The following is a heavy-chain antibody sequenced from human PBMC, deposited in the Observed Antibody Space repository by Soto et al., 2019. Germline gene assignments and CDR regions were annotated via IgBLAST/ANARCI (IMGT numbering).Heavy chain of an antibody. D-gene: IGHD4-17*01. V-gene: IGHV4-30-4*01. Sequence: SETLSLTCTVSGGSISSGDYYWSWIRQPPGKGLEWIGYIYYSGSTYYNPSLKSRVTISVDTSKNQFSLKLSSVTAADTAVYYCARTTVTTVSYFDYWGQGTLVTVSS. CDR1: GGSISSGDYY. J-gene: IGHJ4*02. CDR2: IYYSGST. CDR3: ARTTVTTVSYFDY.